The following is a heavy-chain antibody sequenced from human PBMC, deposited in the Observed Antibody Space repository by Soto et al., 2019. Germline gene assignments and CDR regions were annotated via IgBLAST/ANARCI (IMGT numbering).Heavy chain of an antibody. CDR3: AKYHVGATPLFFDY. D-gene: IGHD1-26*01. CDR1: GFTFSSYA. J-gene: IGHJ4*02. V-gene: IGHV3-23*01. CDR2: ISGSGGST. Sequence: GGSLRLSCAASGFTFSSYAMSWVRQAPGKGLEWVSAISGSGGSTYYADSVKGRFTISRDNSKNMLYLQMISLRAEDTAVYYCAKYHVGATPLFFDYWGQGTLVTVSS.